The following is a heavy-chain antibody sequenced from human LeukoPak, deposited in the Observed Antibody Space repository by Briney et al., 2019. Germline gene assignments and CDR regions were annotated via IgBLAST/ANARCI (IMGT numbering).Heavy chain of an antibody. CDR3: VFGDCSSTSCYPRRDY. Sequence: ASVKVSCKASGYRFTTYGISWVRQAPGQGLEWMAWINVYSGSTEYKADLQGRLTVATETSTTTAYMELRSLRSDDTAIYYCVFGDCSSTSCYPRRDYWGHGTLVTVSS. CDR1: GYRFTTYG. D-gene: IGHD2-2*01. V-gene: IGHV1-18*01. CDR2: INVYSGST. J-gene: IGHJ4*01.